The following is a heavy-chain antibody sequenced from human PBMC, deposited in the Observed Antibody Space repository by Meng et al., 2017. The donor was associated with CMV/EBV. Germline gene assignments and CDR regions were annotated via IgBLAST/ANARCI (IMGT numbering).Heavy chain of an antibody. V-gene: IGHV3-73*01. J-gene: IGHJ4*02. CDR3: RAEAAAGPDIDY. CDR2: IRSKANSYAT. CDR1: GFTFSGSA. D-gene: IGHD6-13*01. Sequence: GGSLRLSCAVSGFTFSGSAMHWVRQASGKGLGWVGRIRSKANSYATAYAASVTGRFTISRDDSKNTAYLQMNSLTTEDTAVYYCRAEAAAGPDIDYWGQGTLVTVSS.